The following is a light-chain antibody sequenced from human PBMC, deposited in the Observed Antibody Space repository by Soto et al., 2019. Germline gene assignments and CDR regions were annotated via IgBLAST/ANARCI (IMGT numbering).Light chain of an antibody. J-gene: IGKJ3*01. CDR1: QDITNY. V-gene: IGKV1-33*01. CDR2: DAS. CDR3: QQYDNHQWT. Sequence: DIQMTQSPSSRSASVGDRVTITCQARQDITNYLNWYQQKPGKAPKVLIYDASILETGVPSRFSGSGSGTDFTFTISSLQTVDVATYYCQQYDNHQWTFGPGTTVDIE.